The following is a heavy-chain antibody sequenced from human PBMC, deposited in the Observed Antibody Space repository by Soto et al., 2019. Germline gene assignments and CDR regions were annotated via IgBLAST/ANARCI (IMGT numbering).Heavy chain of an antibody. J-gene: IGHJ6*03. D-gene: IGHD4-17*01. CDR3: ARDKPLDYGDDRGMDV. V-gene: IGHV3-33*01. CDR1: GFTFSSYG. CDR2: IWYDGSNK. Sequence: QVQLVESGGGVVQPGRSLRLSCAASGFTFSSYGMHWVRQAPGKGLEWVAVIWYDGSNKYYADSVKGRFTISRDNSKNTLYLQMNSLRAEDTAVYYCARDKPLDYGDDRGMDVWGKGTTVTVSS.